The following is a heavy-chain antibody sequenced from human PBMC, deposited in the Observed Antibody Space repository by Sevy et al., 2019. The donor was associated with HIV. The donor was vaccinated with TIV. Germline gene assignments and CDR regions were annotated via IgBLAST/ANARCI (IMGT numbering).Heavy chain of an antibody. CDR2: SGNKPNGYTT. J-gene: IGHJ4*02. V-gene: IGHV3-72*01. CDR3: ARSSVAASGLFDS. D-gene: IGHD6-13*01. Sequence: GGSLRLSCAASGFTFSDHDMDWVRQAPGKGLEWVGRSGNKPNGYTTKYAASVKGRFAVSRDDSKSSFYLQMSSLKTEDTAVYFCARSSVAASGLFDSWGPGTLVTVSS. CDR1: GFTFSDHD.